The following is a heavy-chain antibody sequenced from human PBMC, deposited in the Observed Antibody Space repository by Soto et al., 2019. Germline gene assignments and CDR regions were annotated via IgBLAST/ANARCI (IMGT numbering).Heavy chain of an antibody. V-gene: IGHV3-53*01. CDR1: GFTVSVDS. J-gene: IGHJ5*02. CDR3: ATHAWLDP. Sequence: EVQLVESGGGLIQPGGSLRLSCAASGFTVSVDSMIWVRQAPGKGLEWVSLFYNTGFIHYADSVKGRFTISRDNSKNTLYLPMNTLTAADTAVYFCATHAWLDPWGQGTLVTVSS. CDR2: FYNTGFI.